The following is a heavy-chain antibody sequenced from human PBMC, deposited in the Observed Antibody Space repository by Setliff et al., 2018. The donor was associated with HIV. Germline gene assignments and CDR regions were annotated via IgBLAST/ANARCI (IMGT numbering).Heavy chain of an antibody. CDR3: ARVDCSGGSCYSPAY. CDR2: IYNSGGT. D-gene: IGHD2-15*01. Sequence: SETLSLTCTVSGGSISGSNYYWAWIRQPPGKGLEWIGYIYNSGGTNYNPSLKSRVTISLDTSKNQFSLNLTSVTAADTAVYYCARVDCSGGSCYSPAYWGQGTLVTVSS. CDR1: GGSISGSNYY. V-gene: IGHV4-61*05. J-gene: IGHJ4*02.